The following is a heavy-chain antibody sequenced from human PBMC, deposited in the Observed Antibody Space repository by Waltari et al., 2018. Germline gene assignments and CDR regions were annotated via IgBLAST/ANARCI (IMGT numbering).Heavy chain of an antibody. CDR3: GREGGFGELLAHFDY. Sequence: QVQLVQSGAEVKKPGSSVKVSCKASGGTFSSYAISWVRQAPGQGLESMGGIIPIFGTANYAQKFRGGVTIPADESTSTAYMELSSLRVEDAAVYYCGREGGFGELLAHFDYWGQGTLVTVSS. V-gene: IGHV1-69*12. D-gene: IGHD3-10*01. J-gene: IGHJ4*02. CDR1: GGTFSSYA. CDR2: IIPIFGTA.